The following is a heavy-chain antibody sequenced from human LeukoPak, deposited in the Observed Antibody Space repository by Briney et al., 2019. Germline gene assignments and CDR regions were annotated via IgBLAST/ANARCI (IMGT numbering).Heavy chain of an antibody. V-gene: IGHV4-61*02. J-gene: IGHJ4*02. CDR3: ARGVEWYQLLFAY. CDR2: IYTSGST. CDR1: GGPISSGSYY. Sequence: SQTLSLTCTVSGGPISSGSYYWSWIRQPAGKGLEWIGRIYTSGSTNYNPSLKSRVTISVDTSKNQFSLKLSSVTAADTAVYYCARGVEWYQLLFAYWGQGTLVTVSS. D-gene: IGHD2-2*01.